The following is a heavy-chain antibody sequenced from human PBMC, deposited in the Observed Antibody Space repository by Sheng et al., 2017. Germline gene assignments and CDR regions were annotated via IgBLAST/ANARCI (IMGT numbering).Heavy chain of an antibody. CDR1: GGSISSYY. D-gene: IGHD6-13*01. Sequence: QVQLQESGPGLVKPSETLSLTCTVSGGSISSYYWSWIRQPAGKGLEWIGRIYTSGSTNYNPSLKSRVTMSVDTSKNQFSLKLSSVTAADTAVYYCARGSDSSSWYLPYAEYFQHWGQGTLVTV. J-gene: IGHJ1*01. V-gene: IGHV4-4*07. CDR3: ARGSDSSSWYLPYAEYFQH. CDR2: IYTSGST.